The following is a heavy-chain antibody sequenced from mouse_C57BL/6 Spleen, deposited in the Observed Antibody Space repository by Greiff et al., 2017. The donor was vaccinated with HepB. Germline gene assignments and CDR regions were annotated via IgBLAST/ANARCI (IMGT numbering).Heavy chain of an antibody. Sequence: VQLQQPGAELVKPGASVKVSCKASGYTFTSYWMHWVKQRPGQGLEWIGRIHPSDSDTNYNQKFKGKATLTVDKSSSTAYMQLSSLTSEDSAVYYCAILGTTVVADYYFDYWGQGTTLTVSS. J-gene: IGHJ2*01. CDR3: AILGTTVVADYYFDY. CDR1: GYTFTSYW. CDR2: IHPSDSDT. D-gene: IGHD1-1*01. V-gene: IGHV1-74*01.